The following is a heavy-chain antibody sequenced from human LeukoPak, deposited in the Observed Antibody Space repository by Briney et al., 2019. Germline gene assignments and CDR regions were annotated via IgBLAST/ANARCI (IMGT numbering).Heavy chain of an antibody. CDR2: ISYDGSDK. D-gene: IGHD3-10*01. V-gene: IGHV3-30*04. Sequence: PGGSLRLSCSASGFRFSSYAMHWVRQAPGKGLEWVAVISYDGSDKYYADSVKGRFTISRDNSKNTLYLQMNSLRAEDTAMYYCATAPNKYGSRLDYWGQGTLVTVSS. CDR3: ATAPNKYGSRLDY. CDR1: GFRFSSYA. J-gene: IGHJ4*02.